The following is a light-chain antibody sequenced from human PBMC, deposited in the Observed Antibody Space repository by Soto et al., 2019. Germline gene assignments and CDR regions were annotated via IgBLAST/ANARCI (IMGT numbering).Light chain of an antibody. J-gene: IGKJ1*01. CDR3: QQYNNWPRT. V-gene: IGKV3-15*01. CDR2: GAS. Sequence: EIVMTQSPGTLSVSPGERATLSCSASQSVSSNLAWYQQKPGQAPSLLIYGASTRATGIPARFSGSGSGTEFALTISSLQSEDFAVYYCQQYNNWPRTFGQGTKVDIK. CDR1: QSVSSN.